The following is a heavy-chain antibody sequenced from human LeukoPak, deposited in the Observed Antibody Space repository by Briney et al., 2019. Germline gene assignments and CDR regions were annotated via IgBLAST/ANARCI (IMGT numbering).Heavy chain of an antibody. CDR3: AKDNGVTIFGDTDHNWFDP. D-gene: IGHD3-3*01. CDR2: ISWDSGST. V-gene: IGHV3-9*01. CDR1: GFTFDNYA. Sequence: PGRSLRLSCAASGFTFDNYAMHWVRQAPGKGLEWVSGISWDSGSTGYADSVKGRFTISRDNAKNSLYLQMNSLRAEDKALYYCAKDNGVTIFGDTDHNWFDPWGQGTLVTVSS. J-gene: IGHJ5*02.